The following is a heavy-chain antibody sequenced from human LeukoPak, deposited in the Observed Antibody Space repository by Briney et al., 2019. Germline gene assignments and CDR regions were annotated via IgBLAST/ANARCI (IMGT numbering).Heavy chain of an antibody. CDR3: ARGKVVWSGSFDY. CDR2: IIPIFGTA. Sequence: ASVKVSCKASGGTFSSYAISWVRQAPGQGLEWMGGIIPIFGTANYAQKFQGRVTITTDEPTSTAYMDLSSLRSEDTAVYYWARGKVVWSGSFDYWGQGTLVTVSS. V-gene: IGHV1-69*05. J-gene: IGHJ4*02. D-gene: IGHD3-3*01. CDR1: GGTFSSYA.